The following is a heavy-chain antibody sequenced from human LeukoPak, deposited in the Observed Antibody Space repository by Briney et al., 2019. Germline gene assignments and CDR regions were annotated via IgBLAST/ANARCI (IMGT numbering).Heavy chain of an antibody. V-gene: IGHV4-39*07. Sequence: SETLSLTCTVSGASMDNNNYDWGWIRQPPGKGLEWVGSIYHAGAIYQNPSLKGRVTLSIDMSKNQFSLKLSSVTAADTAVYYCARGISCTNGVCHDYWGQGTLVTVSS. CDR3: ARGISCTNGVCHDY. D-gene: IGHD2-8*01. CDR1: GASMDNNNYD. CDR2: IYHAGAI. J-gene: IGHJ4*02.